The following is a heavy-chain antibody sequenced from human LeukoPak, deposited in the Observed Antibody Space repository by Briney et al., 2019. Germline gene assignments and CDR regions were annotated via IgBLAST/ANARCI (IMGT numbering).Heavy chain of an antibody. Sequence: GASVKVSCKASGYTFTGYYIHWVRQAPGQGLEWMGWISPNSGDTNYAQKVQGRVTMTRDMSISTAYMELGRLTSDDTAVYYCARVWDLPFDYWGQGTLVTVSS. CDR3: ARVWDLPFDY. CDR2: ISPNSGDT. J-gene: IGHJ4*02. D-gene: IGHD1-26*01. CDR1: GYTFTGYY. V-gene: IGHV1-2*02.